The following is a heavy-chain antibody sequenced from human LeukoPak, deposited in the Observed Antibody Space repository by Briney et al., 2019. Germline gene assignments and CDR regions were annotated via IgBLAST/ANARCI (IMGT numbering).Heavy chain of an antibody. CDR1: GGSISSYY. Sequence: PSETLSLTCTVSGGSISSYYWSWIRQPPGKGLEWIGYIYYSGSTKYNSSLKSRVTISVDASKTQFSLKLNSVTAADTAVYYCARGSRELYYFDYWGQGTLVTVSS. V-gene: IGHV4-59*01. D-gene: IGHD1-7*01. CDR3: ARGSRELYYFDY. CDR2: IYYSGST. J-gene: IGHJ4*02.